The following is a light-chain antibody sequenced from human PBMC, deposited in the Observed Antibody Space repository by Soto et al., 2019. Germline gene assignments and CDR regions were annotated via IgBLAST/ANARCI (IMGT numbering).Light chain of an antibody. V-gene: IGKV3-20*01. J-gene: IGKJ1*01. CDR2: GTS. CDR1: QSVSSYS. CDR3: QQYDSSPRT. Sequence: ENVLTQSPGTLSLSPGERATLSCRASQSVSSYSLAWYQQKPGQAPRLVMYGTSNRATGIPDRFSGSGSGTDFNLTISRLEPEDCAVYYCQQYDSSPRTFGQGTKVDIK.